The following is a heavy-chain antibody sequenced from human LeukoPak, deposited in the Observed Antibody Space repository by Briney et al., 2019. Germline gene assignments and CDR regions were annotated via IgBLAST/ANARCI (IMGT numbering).Heavy chain of an antibody. CDR1: GGSISSYY. Sequence: SETLSLTCTVSGGSISSYYWSWIRQPPGKGLEWIGYIYYSGSTNYNPSLKSRVTISVDTSKNQFSLKLSSVTAADTAVYYCARDNNDFWSGYQDYWGQGTLVTVSS. CDR3: ARDNNDFWSGYQDY. D-gene: IGHD3-3*01. V-gene: IGHV4-59*01. CDR2: IYYSGST. J-gene: IGHJ4*02.